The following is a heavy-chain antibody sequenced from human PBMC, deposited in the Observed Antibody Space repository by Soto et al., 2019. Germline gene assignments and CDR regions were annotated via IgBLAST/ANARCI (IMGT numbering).Heavy chain of an antibody. CDR3: VRGQRFPDWFDP. CDR2: IYSSGST. V-gene: IGHV4-4*07. J-gene: IGHJ5*02. Sequence: WETLSLTCTFTVVAISGYYWTCIRQSDGEGLEWIGRIYSSGSTNYNPSLKSRVTISLDTSMNYFSLRLSSVTAADTAVYYCVRGQRFPDWFDPWGQGTVVTGSS. D-gene: IGHD3-3*01. CDR1: VVAISGYY.